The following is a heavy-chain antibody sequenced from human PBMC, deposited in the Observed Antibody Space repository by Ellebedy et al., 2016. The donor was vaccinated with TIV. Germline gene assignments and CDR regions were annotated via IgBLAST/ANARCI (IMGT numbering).Heavy chain of an antibody. D-gene: IGHD3-22*01. V-gene: IGHV3-23*01. CDR1: GFSFSTYW. CDR3: AKDLWTMIVVVLHY. Sequence: GWSLRLSXKASGFSFSTYWMGWVRQAPGKGLEWVADISGGSINVNYAESVRGRFTISRDNSRNTVSLDMNSLRAEDTAVYYCAKDLWTMIVVVLHYWGQGTLVTVSS. CDR2: ISGGSINV. J-gene: IGHJ4*02.